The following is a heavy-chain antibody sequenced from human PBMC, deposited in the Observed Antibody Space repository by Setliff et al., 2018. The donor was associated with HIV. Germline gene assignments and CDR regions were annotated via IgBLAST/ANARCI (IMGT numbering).Heavy chain of an antibody. CDR3: TRTNPLAAPPFDI. Sequence: SATLSLTCSVSGGSISSGSYYWNWIRQPAGKGLEWIGRIYTSGSTNYNPSLQSRITISVDTSKNQFSLKLSSVAAADTAVYYCTRTNPLAAPPFDIWGQGTLVTVSS. V-gene: IGHV4-61*02. CDR2: IYTSGST. CDR1: GGSISSGSYY. J-gene: IGHJ4*02. D-gene: IGHD6-13*01.